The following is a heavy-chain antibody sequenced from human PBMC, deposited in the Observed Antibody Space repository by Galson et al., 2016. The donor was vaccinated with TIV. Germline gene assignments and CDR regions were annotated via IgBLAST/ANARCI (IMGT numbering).Heavy chain of an antibody. J-gene: IGHJ6*02. CDR1: GFTFSGYS. CDR2: IFSGDRS. CDR3: ARDRIHCAGTGDDCYYYYYFGMDV. V-gene: IGHV3-66*02. Sequence: SLRLSCAASGFTFSGYSIDWVRQAPGKGLEWISVIFSGDRSFYADSVKGRFTVSRDYAKNTIYLEMDSLRIEDTAVYYCARDRIHCAGTGDDCYYYYYFGMDVWGQGTTVTASS. D-gene: IGHD2-15*01.